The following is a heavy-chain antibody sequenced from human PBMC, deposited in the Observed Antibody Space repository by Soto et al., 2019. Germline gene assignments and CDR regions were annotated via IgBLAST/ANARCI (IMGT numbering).Heavy chain of an antibody. Sequence: EVQLVESGGGLVQPGGSLRLSCAASGFTFSSYSMNWVRQAPGKGLEWVSYITGSSATIYYADSVKGRLTISRDNAKNSLYLQMISLTVEDTAVDFCARAECPICYGFQCWAQGTLVTVSS. CDR3: ARAECPICYGFQC. V-gene: IGHV3-48*01. J-gene: IGHJ1*01. CDR1: GFTFSSYS. D-gene: IGHD2-2*01. CDR2: ITGSSATI.